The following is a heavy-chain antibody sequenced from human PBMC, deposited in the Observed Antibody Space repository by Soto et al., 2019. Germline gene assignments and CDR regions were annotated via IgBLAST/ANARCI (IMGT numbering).Heavy chain of an antibody. D-gene: IGHD1-7*01. Sequence: SETLSLTCTVSGGSISSSSYYWGWIRQPPGKGLEWIGSIYYSGGTYYNPSLKGRVTISVDTSKNQVSRKLSSVTAADTAVYYCARRGMLTHAAGTTSTKFDPWGQGTLVTVSS. V-gene: IGHV4-39*01. CDR2: IYYSGGT. J-gene: IGHJ5*02. CDR1: GGSISSSSYY. CDR3: ARRGMLTHAAGTTSTKFDP.